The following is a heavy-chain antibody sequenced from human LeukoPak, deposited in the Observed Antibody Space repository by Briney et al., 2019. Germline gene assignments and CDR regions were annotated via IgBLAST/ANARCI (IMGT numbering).Heavy chain of an antibody. V-gene: IGHV4-61*08. Sequence: PSETLSLTCAVSGGSISSGGYSWSWIRQPPGKGLEWIGYIYYSGSTNYNPSLKSRVTISIDTSKNQFSLKLSSVTAADTAVYYCASLDYYDSSGYLYYWGQGTLVTVSS. CDR1: GGSISSGGYS. CDR3: ASLDYYDSSGYLYY. CDR2: IYYSGST. D-gene: IGHD3-22*01. J-gene: IGHJ4*02.